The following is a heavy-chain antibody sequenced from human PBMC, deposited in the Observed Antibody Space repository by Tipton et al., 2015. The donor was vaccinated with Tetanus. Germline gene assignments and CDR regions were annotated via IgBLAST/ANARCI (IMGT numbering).Heavy chain of an antibody. CDR3: ALRDYYGSGPIDY. CDR1: GGSISSYY. D-gene: IGHD3-10*01. CDR2: IYYSGST. V-gene: IGHV4-59*01. J-gene: IGHJ4*02. Sequence: TLSLTCTVSGGSISSYYWSWIRQPPGKGLEWIGYIYYSGSTNYNPSLKSRVTISVDTSKNQFSRKLSSVTAADTAVYYCALRDYYGSGPIDYWGQGTLVTVSS.